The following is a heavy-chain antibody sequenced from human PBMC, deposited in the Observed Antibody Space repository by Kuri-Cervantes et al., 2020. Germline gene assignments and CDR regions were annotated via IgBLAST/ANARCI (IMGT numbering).Heavy chain of an antibody. CDR1: GFTFSSYG. V-gene: IGHV3-30*03. D-gene: IGHD3-3*01. J-gene: IGHJ6*02. CDR3: ARDSHYDFWSGYGYYYYYGMDV. Sequence: GESLKISCAASGFTFSSYGMHWVRQAPGKGLEWVAVISYDGSNKYYADSVKGRFTISRDNSKNTLYLQMNSLRAEDTAVYYCARDSHYDFWSGYGYYYYYGMDVWGQETTVTVSS. CDR2: ISYDGSNK.